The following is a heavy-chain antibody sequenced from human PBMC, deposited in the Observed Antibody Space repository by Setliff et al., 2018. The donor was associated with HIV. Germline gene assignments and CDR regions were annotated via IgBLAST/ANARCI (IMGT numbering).Heavy chain of an antibody. D-gene: IGHD4-4*01. CDR1: GGSLISGGYY. Sequence: LSLPFRVSGGSLISGGYYWSWIRQHPGKGLEWIGYVYYTGKTYYNPSLESRIDMSVDTSKNQFSLKLTSVTAADTAIYDCARDLTSNSNCFEPWGQGTQVTVSS. J-gene: IGHJ5*02. V-gene: IGHV4-31*03. CDR3: ARDLTSNSNCFEP. CDR2: VYYTGKT.